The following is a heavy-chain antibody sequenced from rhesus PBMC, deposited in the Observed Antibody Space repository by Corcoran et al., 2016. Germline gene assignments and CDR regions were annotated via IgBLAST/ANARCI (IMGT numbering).Heavy chain of an antibody. CDR1: GGAISDGYG. J-gene: IGHJ5-2*01. CDR3: ASIEFGSGYSVLAS. CDR2: IYRRRVNR. D-gene: IGHD3-3*01. Sequence: VQLPESGPGLLKTSEPLALTCVVSGGAISDGYGWGWMGQPPGEGMEWIGSIYRRRVNRYENSSLERRVTALRHPYKNQFYLKLSSVPGADPAVYECASIEFGSGYSVLASWGQGVLVTVSS. V-gene: IGHV4S18*01.